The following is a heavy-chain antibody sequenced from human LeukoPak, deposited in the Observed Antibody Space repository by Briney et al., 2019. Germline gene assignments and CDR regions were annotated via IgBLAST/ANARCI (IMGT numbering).Heavy chain of an antibody. Sequence: ASVKVSCKASGYTFTSYDINWVRQATGRGLEWMGWMNPNSGNTGYAQKFQGRVTMTRSTSISTAYMELSSLRSDDTAVYYCLISASDHYYFDYWGQGTLVTVSS. CDR1: GYTFTSYD. CDR2: MNPNSGNT. CDR3: LISASDHYYFDY. D-gene: IGHD6-13*01. V-gene: IGHV1-8*01. J-gene: IGHJ4*02.